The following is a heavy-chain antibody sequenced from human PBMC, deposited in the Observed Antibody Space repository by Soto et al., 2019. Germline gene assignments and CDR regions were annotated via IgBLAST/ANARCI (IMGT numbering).Heavy chain of an antibody. J-gene: IGHJ4*02. Sequence: QVQLVESGGGVVQPGRSLRLSCAASTFSFSTYAMHWVRQAPGKGLDWVAVISYDGSNKFYANSMKGRFTVSRDNSKNTLYLQMNSLRAEDTAVYYCAKDVAVYSSGCLDYWGQGTLVTVSS. CDR2: ISYDGSNK. CDR3: AKDVAVYSSGCLDY. CDR1: TFSFSTYA. V-gene: IGHV3-30*18. D-gene: IGHD6-19*01.